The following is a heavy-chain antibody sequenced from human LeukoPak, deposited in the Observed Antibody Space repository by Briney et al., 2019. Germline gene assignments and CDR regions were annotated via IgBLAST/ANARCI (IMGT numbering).Heavy chain of an antibody. D-gene: IGHD6-13*01. J-gene: IGHJ4*02. CDR2: ISGSGGST. CDR1: GFTFSSYA. CDR3: AKRSSSWYVIDY. V-gene: IGHV3-23*01. Sequence: GGSLRLSCAASGFTFSSYAMSWVRQAPGKGLEWVSAISGSGGSTYYADSVKGRFTISRDNSKNTLYLQMNSLRAENTAVYYCAKRSSSWYVIDYWGQGTLVTVSS.